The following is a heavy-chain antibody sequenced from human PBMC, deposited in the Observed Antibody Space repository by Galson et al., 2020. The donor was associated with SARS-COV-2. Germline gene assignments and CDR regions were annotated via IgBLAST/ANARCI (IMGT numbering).Heavy chain of an antibody. J-gene: IGHJ6*02. Sequence: KIGESLKISCKGSGYSFTSYWISWVRQMPGKGLEWMGRIDPSDSYTNYSPSFQGHVTISADKSISTAYLQWSSLKASDTAMYYCASTTEGGNSSLGYYYYGMDVWGQGTTVTVSS. CDR3: ASTTEGGNSSLGYYYYGMDV. CDR2: IDPSDSYT. CDR1: GYSFTSYW. V-gene: IGHV5-10-1*01. D-gene: IGHD2-21*02.